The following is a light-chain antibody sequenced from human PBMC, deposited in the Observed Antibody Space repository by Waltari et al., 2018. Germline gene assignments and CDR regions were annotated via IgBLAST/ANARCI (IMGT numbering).Light chain of an antibody. Sequence: QPVLTQPPSSSASPGESARLPCTLPSDINVDDFNLYWYQPQPGRPPRFLLYYNPDSDKAQCCGVPSLFSGSKDASANAGILLISGLQSEDEADYYCMFWPSNVWVFGGGTKLTVL. CDR1: SDINVDDFN. CDR3: MFWPSNVWV. CDR2: YNPDSDK. J-gene: IGLJ3*02. V-gene: IGLV5-37*01.